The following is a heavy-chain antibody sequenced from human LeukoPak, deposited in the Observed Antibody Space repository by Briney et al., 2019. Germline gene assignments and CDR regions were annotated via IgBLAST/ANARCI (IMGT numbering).Heavy chain of an antibody. D-gene: IGHD4-17*01. CDR1: GYSISSGYY. CDR3: ARDGVIYGDYVRNWFDP. J-gene: IGHJ5*02. Sequence: SETLSLTCTVSGYSISSGYYWGWIRQPPGKGLEWIGSIYHSGSTYYNPSLKSRVTISVDTSKNQFSLKLSSVTAADTAVYYCARDGVIYGDYVRNWFDPWGQGTLVTVSS. V-gene: IGHV4-38-2*02. CDR2: IYHSGST.